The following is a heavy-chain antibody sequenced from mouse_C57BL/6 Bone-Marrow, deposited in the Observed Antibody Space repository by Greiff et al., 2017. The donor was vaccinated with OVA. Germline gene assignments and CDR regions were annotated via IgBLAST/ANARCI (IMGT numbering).Heavy chain of an antibody. CDR1: GYTFTSYD. J-gene: IGHJ3*01. CDR2: IYPRDGST. D-gene: IGHD1-1*01. CDR3: ARSGYYGSRPWFAY. Sequence: VQLQQSGPELVKPGASVKLSCKASGYTFTSYDINWVKQRPGQGLEWIGWIYPRDGSTKYNEKFKGKATLTVDTSSSTAYMEIHSLTSEDSAVYFCARSGYYGSRPWFAYWGQGTLVTVSA. V-gene: IGHV1-85*01.